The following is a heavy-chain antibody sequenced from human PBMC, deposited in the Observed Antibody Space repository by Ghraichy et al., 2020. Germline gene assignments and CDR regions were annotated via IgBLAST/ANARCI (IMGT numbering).Heavy chain of an antibody. D-gene: IGHD5-12*01. Sequence: SETLSLTCTVSGGSISSSSYYWGWIRQPPGKGLEWIGSIYYSGRTYYNPSLKSRVTISVDTSKNQFSLKLSSVTAADTAVYYCARDSGYSGYDYINWFDPWGQGTLVTVSS. J-gene: IGHJ5*02. CDR3: ARDSGYSGYDYINWFDP. CDR1: GGSISSSSYY. CDR2: IYYSGRT. V-gene: IGHV4-39*02.